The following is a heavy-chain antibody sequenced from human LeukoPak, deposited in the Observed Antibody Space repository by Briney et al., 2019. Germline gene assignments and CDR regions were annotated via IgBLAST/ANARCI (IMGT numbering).Heavy chain of an antibody. Sequence: PGGSLRLSCAASGFTFSDHYMDWVRQAPGKGLEWVAFIWYDGSNKYYADSVKGRFTISRDNSKNTLYLQMNSLRAEDTAVYYCAKGNAIFDYWGQGTLVTVSS. V-gene: IGHV3-30*02. CDR1: GFTFSDHY. CDR2: IWYDGSNK. J-gene: IGHJ4*02. CDR3: AKGNAIFDY.